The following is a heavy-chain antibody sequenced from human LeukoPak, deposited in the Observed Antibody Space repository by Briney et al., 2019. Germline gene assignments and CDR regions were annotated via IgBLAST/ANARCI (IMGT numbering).Heavy chain of an antibody. J-gene: IGHJ4*02. CDR1: GYTFTSYG. CDR3: ARTITVPAAAEFDY. V-gene: IGHV1-18*04. CDR2: ISAYNGNT. Sequence: ASVKVSCKASGYTFTSYGISWVRQAPGQGLEWMGWISAYNGNTNYAQKLQGRVTMTTDTSTSTAYMELRSLRSDDTAVYYCARTITVPAAAEFDYWGQGTPVTVSS. D-gene: IGHD2-2*01.